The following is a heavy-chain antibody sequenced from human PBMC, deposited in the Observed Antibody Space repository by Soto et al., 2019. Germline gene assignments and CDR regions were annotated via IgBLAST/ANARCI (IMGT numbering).Heavy chain of an antibody. Sequence: QVQLVESGGGVVQPGRSLTIFCTASGFTFKHNAMHWIRQAPAKGLEWVADISFDGSTKNYADSVKGRFTISRDNSKNTLSLQMRALKGXXXATYYCAREGIAESGPNFYDFWGQGTLVAVSS. CDR3: AREGIAESGPNFYDF. D-gene: IGHD6-13*01. CDR1: GFTFKHNA. J-gene: IGHJ4*02. CDR2: ISFDGSTK. V-gene: IGHV3-30-3*01.